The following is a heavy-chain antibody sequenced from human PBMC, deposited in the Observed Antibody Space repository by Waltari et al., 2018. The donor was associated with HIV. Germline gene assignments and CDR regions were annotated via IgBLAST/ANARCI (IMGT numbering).Heavy chain of an antibody. CDR2: IKQDGSEK. CDR3: ARGGFYGSGSKVN. J-gene: IGHJ4*02. Sequence: EVQLVESGGGLVQPGGSLRLSCVASGFTFSSYWMSWVRQAPGKGLEGVANIKQDGSEKYYVDSVNGRFTISRDNAENSLYLQMNSLRAEDTAVYYCARGGFYGSGSKVNWGQGTLVTVSS. CDR1: GFTFSSYW. V-gene: IGHV3-7*04. D-gene: IGHD3-10*01.